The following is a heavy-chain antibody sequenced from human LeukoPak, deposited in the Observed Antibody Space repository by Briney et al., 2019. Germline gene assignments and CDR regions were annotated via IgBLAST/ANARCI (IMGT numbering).Heavy chain of an antibody. CDR2: IYYSGST. CDR1: GGSISSSNW. Sequence: SETLSLTCAVSGGSISSSNWWSWVRQPPGKGLEWIGYIYYSGSTNYNPSLKSRVTISVDTSKNQFSLKLSSVTAADTAVYYCASLYYGSGSYYPSAYYFDYWGQGTLVTVSS. D-gene: IGHD3-10*01. J-gene: IGHJ4*02. V-gene: IGHV4-4*02. CDR3: ASLYYGSGSYYPSAYYFDY.